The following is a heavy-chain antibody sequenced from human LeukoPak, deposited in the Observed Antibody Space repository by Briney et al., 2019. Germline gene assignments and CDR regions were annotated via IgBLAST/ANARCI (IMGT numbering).Heavy chain of an antibody. J-gene: IGHJ2*01. Sequence: SGGSLRLSCAASGFTFSSYWMSWVRQAPGKGLEWVANINQDGSDKYYVDSVKGRFTISRDNAKNSLYLQMSNLRGEDTAVYYCARDSYCTSTKCYLSFNLWGRGTLVTVSS. CDR2: INQDGSDK. CDR3: ARDSYCTSTKCYLSFNL. V-gene: IGHV3-7*01. CDR1: GFTFSSYW. D-gene: IGHD2-2*01.